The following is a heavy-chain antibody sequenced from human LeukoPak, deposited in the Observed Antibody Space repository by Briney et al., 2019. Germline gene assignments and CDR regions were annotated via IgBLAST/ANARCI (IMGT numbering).Heavy chain of an antibody. V-gene: IGHV3-23*01. CDR3: AKELAGGVVLVYFDY. J-gene: IGHJ4*02. CDR1: GFAFSSYA. D-gene: IGHD2-15*01. Sequence: GGSLRLSCAASGFAFSSYAMSWVRQAPGKGLEWVSAISASGGSTYYADSVKGRFTISRDNSKNTLYLQMNSLRAEDTAVYYCAKELAGGVVLVYFDYWGQGTLVTVCS. CDR2: ISASGGST.